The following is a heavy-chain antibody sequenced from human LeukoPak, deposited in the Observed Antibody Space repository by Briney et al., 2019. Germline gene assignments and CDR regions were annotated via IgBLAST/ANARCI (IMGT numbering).Heavy chain of an antibody. J-gene: IGHJ2*01. CDR2: FDPEDGET. V-gene: IGHV1-24*01. CDR3: ATENCGSTGCYYWYFDL. CDR1: GYTLTELS. Sequence: ASVKVSCKVSGYTLTELSMHWVRQAPGKGLEWMGGFDPEDGETIYAQKFQGRVTMTEDTSTDTAYMELSSLRSEDTAVYYCATENCGSTGCYYWYFDLWGRGTLVTVSS. D-gene: IGHD2-2*01.